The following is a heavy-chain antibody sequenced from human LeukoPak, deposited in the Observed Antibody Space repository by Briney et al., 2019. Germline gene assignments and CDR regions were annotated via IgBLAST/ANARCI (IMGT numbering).Heavy chain of an antibody. J-gene: IGHJ6*02. D-gene: IGHD1-26*01. CDR3: AREFRRMFSSGGMDV. CDR1: GFTFSSYG. V-gene: IGHV3-33*01. Sequence: GRSLRLSCAASGFTFSSYGMHWVRQAPGKGLEWVAVIWYDGSNKYYADSVKGRFTISRDNSKNTLYLQMNSLRAEDTAVYYCAREFRRMFSSGGMDVWGQGTTVTVSS. CDR2: IWYDGSNK.